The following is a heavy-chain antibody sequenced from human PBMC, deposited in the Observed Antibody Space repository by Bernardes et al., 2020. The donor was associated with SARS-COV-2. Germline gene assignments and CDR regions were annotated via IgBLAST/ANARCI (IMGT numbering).Heavy chain of an antibody. D-gene: IGHD3-9*01. CDR1: GFTFSSYA. CDR3: ARAPGDWLLNFDD. J-gene: IGHJ4*02. CDR2: FSRSGDST. V-gene: IGHV3-23*01. Sequence: GGSLRLSCAASGFTFSSYAMSWVRQAPGEGLEWVSAFSRSGDSTYYADSVKGRFTISRDTSKKKLYLQMNSLRAEDPAVYYCARAPGDWLLNFDDWGQGTLGT.